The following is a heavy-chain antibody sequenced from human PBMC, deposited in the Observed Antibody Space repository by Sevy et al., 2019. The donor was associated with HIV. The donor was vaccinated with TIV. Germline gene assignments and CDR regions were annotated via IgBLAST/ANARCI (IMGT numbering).Heavy chain of an antibody. CDR3: ARDSYYYDMHSSYRPPDY. J-gene: IGHJ4*02. CDR2: IGVNNGKT. D-gene: IGHD3-22*01. V-gene: IGHV1-18*01. CDR1: GYNFNTYG. Sequence: VKVSCKASGYNFNTYGITWVRQAPGQGLEWVGWIGVNNGKTNYAARLQARISMTADTSTSTVYMELRTLTSDDTAMYFCARDSYYYDMHSSYRPPDYWGQRTLVTVSS.